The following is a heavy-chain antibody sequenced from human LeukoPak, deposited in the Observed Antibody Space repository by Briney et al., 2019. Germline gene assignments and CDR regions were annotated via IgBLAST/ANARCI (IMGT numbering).Heavy chain of an antibody. J-gene: IGHJ6*02. D-gene: IGHD2-21*01. Sequence: SETLSLTCAVSGGSISSGGYSWSWIRQPPGKGLEWIGYIYHSGSTYYNPSLKSRVTISVDRSKSQFSLKLSSVTAADTAVYYCARGGGAIPYYYYYGMDVWGQGTTVTVSS. CDR1: GGSISSGGYS. V-gene: IGHV4-30-2*01. CDR2: IYHSGST. CDR3: ARGGGAIPYYYYYGMDV.